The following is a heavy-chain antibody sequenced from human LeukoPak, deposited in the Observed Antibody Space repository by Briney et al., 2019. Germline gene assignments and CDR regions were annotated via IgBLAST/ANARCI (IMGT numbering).Heavy chain of an antibody. Sequence: GGSLRLSCAASGFTFSSYAMSWVRQAPGKGLEWVSAISGSGGSTYYADSVKGRFTISRDNSKNTLYLQMNSLRAEDTAVYYCAKVGSSGWYEGRLFDYWGQGTLVTVSS. CDR3: AKVGSSGWYEGRLFDY. V-gene: IGHV3-23*01. CDR2: ISGSGGST. CDR1: GFTFSSYA. D-gene: IGHD6-19*01. J-gene: IGHJ4*02.